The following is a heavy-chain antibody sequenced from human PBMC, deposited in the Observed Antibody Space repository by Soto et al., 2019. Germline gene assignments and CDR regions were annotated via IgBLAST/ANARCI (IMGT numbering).Heavy chain of an antibody. D-gene: IGHD6-19*01. CDR1: GHTFTSYG. CDR2: ISAYNGNT. V-gene: IGHV1-18*04. CDR3: ARDPTQGYSSGLNRLDP. Sequence: ASVKVSCKASGHTFTSYGISWVRQAPGQGLEWMGWISAYNGNTNYAQKLQGRVTMTTDTSTSTAYMELRSLRSDDTAVYYCARDPTQGYSSGLNRLDPWGQARPAPVSS. J-gene: IGHJ5*02.